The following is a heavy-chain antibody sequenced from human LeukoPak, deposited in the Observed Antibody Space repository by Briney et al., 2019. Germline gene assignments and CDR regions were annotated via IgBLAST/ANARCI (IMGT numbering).Heavy chain of an antibody. V-gene: IGHV4-4*07. J-gene: IGHJ4*02. CDR3: ARHGDYYGSGSYFSFDY. CDR1: GGSISSYY. CDR2: IYTSGST. D-gene: IGHD3-10*01. Sequence: SETLSLTCTVSGGSISSYYWSWIRQPAGKGLEWIGRIYTSGSTNYNPSLKSRVTISVDTSKNQFSLKLSSVTAADTAVYYCARHGDYYGSGSYFSFDYWGQGTLVTVSS.